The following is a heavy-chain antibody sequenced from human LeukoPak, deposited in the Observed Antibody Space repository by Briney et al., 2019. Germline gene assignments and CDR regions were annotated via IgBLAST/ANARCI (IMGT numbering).Heavy chain of an antibody. D-gene: IGHD2-15*01. V-gene: IGHV1-3*01. Sequence: ASVKVSCKASGYTFTSYAMHWVRQAPGPRLEWMGWINAGNGNTKYSQKSQGRVTITRDTSASTAYMELSSLRSEDTAVYYCASCSGGSCYGGELDYWGQGTLVTVSS. J-gene: IGHJ4*02. CDR1: GYTFTSYA. CDR2: INAGNGNT. CDR3: ASCSGGSCYGGELDY.